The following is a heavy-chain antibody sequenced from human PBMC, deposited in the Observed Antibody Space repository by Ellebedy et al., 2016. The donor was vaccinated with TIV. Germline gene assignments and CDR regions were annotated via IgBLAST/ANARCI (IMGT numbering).Heavy chain of an antibody. J-gene: IGHJ4*02. CDR3: AKDRTSDYFDY. Sequence: GESLKISXAASGFTFSSYGMHWVRQAPGKGLEWVAVIWYDGSNKYYADSVKGRFTISRDNSKNTLYLQMNSLRAEDTAVYYCAKDRTSDYFDYWGQGTLVTVSS. CDR1: GFTFSSYG. D-gene: IGHD3-16*01. V-gene: IGHV3-33*06. CDR2: IWYDGSNK.